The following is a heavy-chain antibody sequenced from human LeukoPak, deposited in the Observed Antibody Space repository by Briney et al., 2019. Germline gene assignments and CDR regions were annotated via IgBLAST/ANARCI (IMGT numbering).Heavy chain of an antibody. D-gene: IGHD6-13*01. CDR1: RFLFSSSN. Sequence: PGGSLRLSCAASRFLFSSSNMNWVRQAPGKGLEWVSYISDSSSYAYYADSVKGRFTISRDNAENSLYLQMNSLRAEDTAIYYCARDTPGSSSWYFDYWGQGTLVTVSS. V-gene: IGHV3-21*04. CDR3: ARDTPGSSSWYFDY. J-gene: IGHJ4*02. CDR2: ISDSSSYA.